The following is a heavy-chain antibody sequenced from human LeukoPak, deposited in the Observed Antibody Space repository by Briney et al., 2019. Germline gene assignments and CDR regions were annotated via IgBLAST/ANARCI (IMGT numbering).Heavy chain of an antibody. J-gene: IGHJ4*02. V-gene: IGHV4-59*01. CDR3: ARASIGSVDY. Sequence: PSETLSLTCTVFGDSITNSYWTWIRLPPGKGLEWIAYIYYTGYTNYNPSLKSRVSISVDTSKNQLSLKLISVTAADTAVYYCARASIGSVDYWGPGAQVTVSS. CDR1: GDSITNSY. D-gene: IGHD1-1*01. CDR2: IYYTGYT.